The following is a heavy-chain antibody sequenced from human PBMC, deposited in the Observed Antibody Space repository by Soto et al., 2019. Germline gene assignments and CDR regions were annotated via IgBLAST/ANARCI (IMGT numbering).Heavy chain of an antibody. Sequence: PSETLSLTCTVSGGSISSYYWSWIRQTPGKGLQYIGYIYYSGSANYNPSLKSRVTISDDTSTNQIFLTLTSVTAADTAVYYCARRYGWAFDIWGQGTMVTVSS. J-gene: IGHJ3*02. CDR2: IYYSGSA. D-gene: IGHD3-16*01. CDR1: GGSISSYY. V-gene: IGHV4-59*08. CDR3: ARRYGWAFDI.